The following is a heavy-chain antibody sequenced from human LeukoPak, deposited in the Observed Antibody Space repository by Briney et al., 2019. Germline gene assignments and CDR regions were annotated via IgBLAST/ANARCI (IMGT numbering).Heavy chain of an antibody. D-gene: IGHD3-22*01. Sequence: GGSLRLSCAASGFTFSSYSMNWVRHAPGKGLEWVSSISSSSSYIYYADSVKGRFTISRDNAKNSLYLQMNSLRAEDTAVYYCARDPDRGGYSMFDYWGQGTLVTVSS. CDR2: ISSSSSYI. CDR3: ARDPDRGGYSMFDY. V-gene: IGHV3-21*01. CDR1: GFTFSSYS. J-gene: IGHJ4*02.